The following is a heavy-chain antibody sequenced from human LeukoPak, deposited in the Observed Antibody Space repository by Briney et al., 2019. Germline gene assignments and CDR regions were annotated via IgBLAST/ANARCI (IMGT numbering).Heavy chain of an antibody. J-gene: IGHJ5*02. CDR3: ARDSPYYDYVWGSYRPLGGFDP. V-gene: IGHV3-48*04. CDR1: GFTFSSYS. CDR2: ISSSSSTI. D-gene: IGHD3-16*02. Sequence: PGGSLRLSCAASGFTFSSYSMNWVRQAPGKGLEWVSYISSSSSTIYYADSVKGRFTISRDNAKNSLYLQMNSLRAEDTAVYYCARDSPYYDYVWGSYRPLGGFDPWGQGTLVTVSS.